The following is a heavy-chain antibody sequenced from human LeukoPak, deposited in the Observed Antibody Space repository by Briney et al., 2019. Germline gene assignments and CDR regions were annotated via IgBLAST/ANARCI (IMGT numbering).Heavy chain of an antibody. CDR2: ISAYNGNT. J-gene: IGHJ4*02. D-gene: IGHD1-26*01. CDR3: ARDHFSGSYLDGGFDY. Sequence: ASVKVSCKASGYSFTSHGISWVRQAPGQGLEWMGWISAYNGNTNYAQKLQGRVTMTTDTSTSIAYMELRSLRSDDTAVYYCARDHFSGSYLDGGFDYWGQGTLVTVSS. V-gene: IGHV1-18*01. CDR1: GYSFTSHG.